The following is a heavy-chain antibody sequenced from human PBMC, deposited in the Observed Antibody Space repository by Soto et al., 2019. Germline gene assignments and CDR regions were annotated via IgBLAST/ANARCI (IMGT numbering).Heavy chain of an antibody. V-gene: IGHV3-49*03. J-gene: IGHJ4*02. D-gene: IGHD6-13*01. CDR3: TTHTRQLTVFDY. CDR1: GFTFGDYA. CDR2: ITSKTYGAKT. Sequence: GGSLRLSCTTSGFTFGDYAMGWFRQAPGEGPQWVAFITSKTYGAKTDYAASVKGRFTISRDDSKSIAYLQMDSLKTDDTAMYHCTTHTRQLTVFDYWGQGTLVTV.